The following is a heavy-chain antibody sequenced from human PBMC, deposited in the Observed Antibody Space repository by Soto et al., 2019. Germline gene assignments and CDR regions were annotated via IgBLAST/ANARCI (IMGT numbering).Heavy chain of an antibody. CDR1: GGSFSGYY. Sequence: QVQLQQWGAGLLKPSETLSLTCAVYGGSFSGYYWSWIRQPPGKGLACFGEINHSGSTNYNPSLKSRVTISVDTSKNKFSLRLSSVTAADTAVYYCARGETCSGGSCYNGFDPWGQGTLVTVSS. V-gene: IGHV4-34*01. J-gene: IGHJ5*02. D-gene: IGHD2-15*01. CDR3: ARGETCSGGSCYNGFDP. CDR2: INHSGST.